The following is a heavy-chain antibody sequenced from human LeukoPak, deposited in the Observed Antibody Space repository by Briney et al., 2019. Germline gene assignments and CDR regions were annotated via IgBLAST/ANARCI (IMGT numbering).Heavy chain of an antibody. J-gene: IGHJ3*02. CDR2: ISAYNGNT. CDR1: GYTFTSYG. Sequence: GASVKVSCKASGYTFTSYGISWVRQAPGQGLEWTGWISAYNGNTNYAQKLQGRVTMTTDTSTSTAYMELRSLRSDDTAVYYCARFSYYDSSGYKDAFDIWGQGTMVTVSS. D-gene: IGHD3-22*01. CDR3: ARFSYYDSSGYKDAFDI. V-gene: IGHV1-18*01.